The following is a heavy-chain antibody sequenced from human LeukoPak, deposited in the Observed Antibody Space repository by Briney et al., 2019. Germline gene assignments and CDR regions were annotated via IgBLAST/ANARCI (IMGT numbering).Heavy chain of an antibody. D-gene: IGHD3-10*01. Sequence: ASVKVSCKASGYTFTSYFFHWVGPARGQGLEWMGIINPSGGDTSYAQKFQGRVTMTPDTSTSTVYMDLTSLTSEDTAVQYCARGRGRAEDWFDPWGQGTLVTVSS. V-gene: IGHV1-46*01. CDR3: ARGRGRAEDWFDP. CDR1: GYTFTSYF. J-gene: IGHJ5*02. CDR2: INPSGGDT.